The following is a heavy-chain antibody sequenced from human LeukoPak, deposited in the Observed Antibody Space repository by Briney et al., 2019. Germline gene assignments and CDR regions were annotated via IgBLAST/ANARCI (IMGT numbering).Heavy chain of an antibody. CDR1: GFTFSSYA. CDR3: ARDLQL. Sequence: PGGSLRLSCAASGFTFSSYAMHWVRQAPGKGPEWVAVISYDGSNKYYADSVKGRFTISRDNSKNTLYLQMNSLRAEDTAVYYCARDLQLWGQGTLVTVSS. J-gene: IGHJ4*02. V-gene: IGHV3-30-3*01. CDR2: ISYDGSNK. D-gene: IGHD2-2*01.